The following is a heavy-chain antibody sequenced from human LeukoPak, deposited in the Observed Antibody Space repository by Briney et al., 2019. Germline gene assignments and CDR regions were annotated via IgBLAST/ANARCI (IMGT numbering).Heavy chain of an antibody. V-gene: IGHV3-23*01. J-gene: IGHJ4*02. CDR1: GFTFSTSA. D-gene: IGHD3-10*01. CDR3: AKGSF. CDR2: ISESGGST. Sequence: GWSLRLSCVVSGFTFSTSAMSWVRQAPGKGLEWVSGISESGGSTYYADSVKGRFTSSRDNSKNTLYLQMNNLRAEDTAAYYCAKGSFWGQGTLVTVSS.